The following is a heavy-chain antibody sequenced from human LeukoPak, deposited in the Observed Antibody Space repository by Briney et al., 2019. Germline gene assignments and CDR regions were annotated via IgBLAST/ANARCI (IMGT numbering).Heavy chain of an antibody. CDR1: GYTFIGYY. D-gene: IGHD4-17*01. V-gene: IGHV1-2*06. CDR2: INPSTGGT. CDR3: ARGQPYGVYNYSDP. J-gene: IGHJ5*02. Sequence: SSVKVSCKASGYTFIGYYMHWVRQAPGQGLEWMGRINPSTGGTNSAQKFQGRVTMTRDTSISTAYMELSRLTSDDTAIYYCARGQPYGVYNYSDPWGQGTLVTVSS.